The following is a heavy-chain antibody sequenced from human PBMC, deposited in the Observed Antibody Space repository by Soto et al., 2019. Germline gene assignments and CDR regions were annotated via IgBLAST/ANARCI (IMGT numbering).Heavy chain of an antibody. CDR1: GFTSSSYG. CDR2: TWYDGSNK. Sequence: QVQLVESGGGVVQPGRSLRLSCAASGFTSSSYGMHWVRQAPGKGLEWVAVTWYDGSNKYYADSVKGRFTISRDNSKNTLYRQMNSLRAEDTAVYYCAGTMVRGVIMGAYYYYGMDVWGQGTTVTVSS. CDR3: AGTMVRGVIMGAYYYYGMDV. D-gene: IGHD3-10*01. V-gene: IGHV3-33*01. J-gene: IGHJ6*02.